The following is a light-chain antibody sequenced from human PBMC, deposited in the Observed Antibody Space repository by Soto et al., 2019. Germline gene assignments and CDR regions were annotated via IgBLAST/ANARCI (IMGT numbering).Light chain of an antibody. CDR3: QQRSNWPRT. CDR1: QSVSSY. CDR2: DAS. Sequence: ESVLTHSPATLSLYPGERATLSCRASQSVSSYLAWYQQKPGQAPRLLIYDASNRATGIPARFSGSGSGTDFTLTISSLEPEDFAVYYCQQRSNWPRTFGQGTKVDIK. V-gene: IGKV3-11*01. J-gene: IGKJ2*01.